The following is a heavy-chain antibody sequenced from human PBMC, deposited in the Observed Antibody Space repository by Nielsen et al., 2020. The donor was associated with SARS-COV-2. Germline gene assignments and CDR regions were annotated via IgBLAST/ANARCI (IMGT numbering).Heavy chain of an antibody. D-gene: IGHD3-10*01. CDR3: ARHRIAMVGGFSGGSGLDV. J-gene: IGHJ6*02. CDR2: IYYSGRT. Sequence: WIRQPPGKGLEWIGYIYYSGRTNYNPSLKSRVTISVDTSKSQFSLNLSSVTAADTAVYYCARHRIAMVGGFSGGSGLDVWGPGTTVTVSS. V-gene: IGHV4-31*02.